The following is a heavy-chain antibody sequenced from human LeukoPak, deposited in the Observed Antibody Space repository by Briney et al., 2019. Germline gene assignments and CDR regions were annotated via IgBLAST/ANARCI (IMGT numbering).Heavy chain of an antibody. Sequence: GGSLRLSCAASGFTFSSYSMNWVRQAPGKGLEWVSYISSSSSTIYYADSVKGRFTISRDNAKSSLYLQMNSLRAEDTAVYYCARAGITTTGPFFQHWGQGTLVTVSS. J-gene: IGHJ1*01. CDR1: GFTFSSYS. V-gene: IGHV3-48*01. D-gene: IGHD6-13*01. CDR3: ARAGITTTGPFFQH. CDR2: ISSSSSTI.